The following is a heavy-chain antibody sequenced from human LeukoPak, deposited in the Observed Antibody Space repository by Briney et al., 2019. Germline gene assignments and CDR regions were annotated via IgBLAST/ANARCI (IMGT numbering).Heavy chain of an antibody. V-gene: IGHV3-30*18. Sequence: GRSLRLSCAASGFTFSSYGMHWVRQAPGKGLEWVAVISYDGSNKYYADSVKGRFTISRDNSKNTLYLQMNSLRAENTAVYYCAKDKVPAAYYYGMDVWGKGTTVTVSS. J-gene: IGHJ6*04. D-gene: IGHD2-2*01. CDR1: GFTFSSYG. CDR2: ISYDGSNK. CDR3: AKDKVPAAYYYGMDV.